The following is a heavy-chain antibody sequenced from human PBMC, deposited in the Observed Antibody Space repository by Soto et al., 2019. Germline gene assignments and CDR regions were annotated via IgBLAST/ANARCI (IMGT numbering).Heavy chain of an antibody. CDR2: ISATGGSA. V-gene: IGHV3-23*01. D-gene: IGHD5-12*01. Sequence: EVQLLQSGGGLVQPGGSLRLSCVASGFTFSSYAMNCVRQAPGKGPEWVSSISATGGSAYYADSVKGRFTISRDNSKHTLYLQLDSLRADDTAVYYCARDRGYSGYDREVFDFWGQGTLVTVSS. CDR1: GFTFSSYA. CDR3: ARDRGYSGYDREVFDF. J-gene: IGHJ4*02.